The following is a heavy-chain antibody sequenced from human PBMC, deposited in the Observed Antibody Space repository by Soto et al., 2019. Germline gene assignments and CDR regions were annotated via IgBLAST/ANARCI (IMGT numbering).Heavy chain of an antibody. Sequence: SVKVSCKASGGTFSSYAISWVRQAPGQGLEWMGGISPIFGTANYAQKFQGRVTITADESTSTAYMELSSLRSEDTAVYYCASMGNGLFDYWGQGTLVTVSS. CDR1: GGTFSSYA. CDR3: ASMGNGLFDY. J-gene: IGHJ4*02. D-gene: IGHD3-10*01. V-gene: IGHV1-69*13. CDR2: ISPIFGTA.